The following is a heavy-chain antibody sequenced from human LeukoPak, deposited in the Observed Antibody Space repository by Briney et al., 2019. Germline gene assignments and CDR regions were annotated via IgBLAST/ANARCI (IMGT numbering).Heavy chain of an antibody. Sequence: SGTLSLTCAVSGGSISSSNWWSWVRQPPGKGLEWIGEIYHSGSTNYNPSLKSRVTISVDKSKNQFSLKLSSVTAADTAVYYCARTYYYGSGSWDYWGQGTLVTVSS. D-gene: IGHD3-10*01. J-gene: IGHJ4*02. V-gene: IGHV4-4*02. CDR2: IYHSGST. CDR1: GGSISSSNW. CDR3: ARTYYYGSGSWDY.